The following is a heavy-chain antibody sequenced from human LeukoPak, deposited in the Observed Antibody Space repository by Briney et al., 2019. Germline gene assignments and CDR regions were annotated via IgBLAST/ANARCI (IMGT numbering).Heavy chain of an antibody. CDR1: GFTVSSNS. CDR2: IYSGGNT. D-gene: IGHD2/OR15-2a*01. J-gene: IGHJ4*02. Sequence: GGSLRLSCTGSGFTVSSNSMSWVRQAPGKGLEWVSFIYSGGNTHYSDSVKGRFTISRDNSKNTLYLQMNSLRAEDTAVYYCARRAGEYSHPYDYWGQGTLVTVSS. CDR3: ARRAGEYSHPYDY. V-gene: IGHV3-53*01.